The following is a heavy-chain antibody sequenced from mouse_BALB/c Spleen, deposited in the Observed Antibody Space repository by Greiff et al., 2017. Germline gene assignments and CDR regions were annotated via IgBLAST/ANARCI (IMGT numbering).Heavy chain of an antibody. CDR1: GFNIKDYY. D-gene: IGHD1-2*01. Sequence: VHVKQSGAELVRSGASVKLSCTASGFNIKDYYMHWVKQRPEQGLEWIGWIDPENGDTEYAPKFQGKATMTADTSSNTAYLQLSSLTSEDTAVYYCNALITTAYYFDYWGQGTTLTVSS. V-gene: IGHV14-4*02. CDR2: IDPENGDT. J-gene: IGHJ2*01. CDR3: NALITTAYYFDY.